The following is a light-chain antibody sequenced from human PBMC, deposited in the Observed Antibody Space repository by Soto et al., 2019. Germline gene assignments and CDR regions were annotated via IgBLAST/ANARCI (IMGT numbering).Light chain of an antibody. CDR2: ENN. CDR3: QSYDSNNVV. V-gene: IGLV6-57*04. J-gene: IGLJ3*02. Sequence: NFMLTQPHSVSESPGKTVTISCTRSSGSVASNHVQWYQQRPGSAPTTLIYENNQRHSGVPDRFSGSVDSSSNSASLTISGLKTEDEADYYCQSYDSNNVVFGGGTKLTVL. CDR1: SGSVASNH.